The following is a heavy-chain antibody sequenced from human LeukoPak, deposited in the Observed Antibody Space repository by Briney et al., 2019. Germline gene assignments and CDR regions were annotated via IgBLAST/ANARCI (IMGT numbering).Heavy chain of an antibody. J-gene: IGHJ4*02. V-gene: IGHV4-4*07. Sequence: SETLFLTCTVSGGSISSSYWNWIRQPAGKGLEWIGRIYTSGSSHYNPSLKSRVTISVDTSKNQFSLKLSSVTAADTAVYYCARQYCSGGSCYPAVAAPFDYWGQGTLVTVSS. CDR3: ARQYCSGGSCYPAVAAPFDY. D-gene: IGHD2-15*01. CDR2: IYTSGSS. CDR1: GGSISSSY.